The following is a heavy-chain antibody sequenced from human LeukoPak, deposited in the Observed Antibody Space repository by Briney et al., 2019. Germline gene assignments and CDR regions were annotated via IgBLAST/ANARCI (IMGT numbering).Heavy chain of an antibody. CDR2: ISSNGDNT. V-gene: IGHV3-64*01. D-gene: IGHD1-26*01. J-gene: IGHJ4*02. CDR1: GFTFSSYS. CDR3: ARAPREGFSGSYHDY. Sequence: GSLRLSCAASGFTFSSYSMHWVRQAPGKGLEYVSAISSNGDNTYYANSVKGRFTISRDNSKNTLFLQMASLRGEDTALYYCARAPREGFSGSYHDYWGQGTLVTVSS.